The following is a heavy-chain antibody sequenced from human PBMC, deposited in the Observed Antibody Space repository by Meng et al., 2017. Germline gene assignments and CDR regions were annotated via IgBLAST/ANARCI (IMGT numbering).Heavy chain of an antibody. D-gene: IGHD6-13*01. CDR3: ATGAAAADH. CDR1: GLRFTDAW. J-gene: IGHJ4*02. CDR2: IERKSDGGTI. Sequence: VQLVESGVGLVKPGGSRSVSCVASGLRFTDAWMSWVRQAPGKGLEWVGRIERKSDGGTIYYAAPVKGRFTISRDDSKNTLYLQMDSLINEDTAVYFCATGAAAADHWGQGTLVTVSS. V-gene: IGHV3-15*04.